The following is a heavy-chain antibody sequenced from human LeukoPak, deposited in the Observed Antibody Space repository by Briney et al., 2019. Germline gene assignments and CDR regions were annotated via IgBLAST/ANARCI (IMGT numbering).Heavy chain of an antibody. CDR2: IYTGGST. V-gene: IGHV4-4*07. D-gene: IGHD3-3*01. CDR3: ARVRKNHYDFWSGYLPDAFDI. CDR1: GGSISSYY. J-gene: IGHJ3*02. Sequence: SETLSLTCTVSGGSISSYYWSWIRQPAGKGLEWIGRIYTGGSTNYNPSLKSRVTMSVDTSKNQFSLKLSSVTAADTAVYYCARVRKNHYDFWSGYLPDAFDIWGQGTMVTVSS.